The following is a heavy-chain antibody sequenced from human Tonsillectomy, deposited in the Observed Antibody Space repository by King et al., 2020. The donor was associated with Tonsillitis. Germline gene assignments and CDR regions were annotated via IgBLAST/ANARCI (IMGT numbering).Heavy chain of an antibody. D-gene: IGHD3-3*01. CDR3: AKSLTTTDNWFDP. CDR2: ISWNSGSI. V-gene: IGHV3-9*01. Sequence: VQLVESGGGLVQPGRSLRLSCAASGFTFDGYAMHWVRQAPGKGLEWVSGISWNSGSIDYADSVKGRFTISRDNAKNSLYLQMNSLRAEDTALYYCAKSLTTTDNWFDPWGQGTLVTVSS. CDR1: GFTFDGYA. J-gene: IGHJ5*02.